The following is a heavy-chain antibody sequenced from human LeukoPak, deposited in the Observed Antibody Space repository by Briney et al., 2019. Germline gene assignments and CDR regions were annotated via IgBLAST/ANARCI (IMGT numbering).Heavy chain of an antibody. V-gene: IGHV1-8*01. CDR2: MNPNSGNT. CDR1: GYTFTSYD. D-gene: IGHD1-26*01. CDR3: SLSGIVGATTFDY. Sequence: ASVKVSCKASGYTFTSYDINWVRQATGQGLEWMGWMNPNSGNTGYAQKFQGRVTMTRNTSISTAYMELSSLRSEDTAVYYCSLSGIVGATTFDYWGQGTLVTVSS. J-gene: IGHJ4*02.